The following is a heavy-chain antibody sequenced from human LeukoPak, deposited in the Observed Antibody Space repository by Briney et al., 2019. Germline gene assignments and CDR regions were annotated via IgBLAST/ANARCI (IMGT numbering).Heavy chain of an antibody. J-gene: IGHJ4*02. Sequence: ASVKVSCTASGDTFSNNAINWVRQAPGQGLEWMGRIIPILDITNYAQKFQGRVTITADKSTSTAYMKLSSLRSEDTAVYYCARDNLRGAVDLPPFAYWGQGTLVTVSS. D-gene: IGHD3-3*01. CDR1: GDTFSNNA. V-gene: IGHV1-69*04. CDR2: IIPILDIT. CDR3: ARDNLRGAVDLPPFAY.